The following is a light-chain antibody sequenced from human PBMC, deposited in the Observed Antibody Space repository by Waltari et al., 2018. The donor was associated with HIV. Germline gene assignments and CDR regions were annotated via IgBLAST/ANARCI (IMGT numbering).Light chain of an antibody. CDR1: KLGDKY. Sequence: SYELTQPPSVSVSPGQTASITCSGDKLGDKYAYWYQQKPGQSPVAVIYQDSKRPSGIPERISGSNSGNTVTLTISGTQTMDEADYYCQAWDSSTAVFGGGTKLTVL. J-gene: IGLJ2*01. CDR3: QAWDSSTAV. CDR2: QDS. V-gene: IGLV3-1*01.